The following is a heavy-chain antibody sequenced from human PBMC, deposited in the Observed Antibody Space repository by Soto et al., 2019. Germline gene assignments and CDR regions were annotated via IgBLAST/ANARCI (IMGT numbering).Heavy chain of an antibody. CDR3: AKDSTFGTTDTHR. V-gene: IGHV3-30*18. J-gene: IGHJ4*02. CDR1: GFTFSSNG. D-gene: IGHD1-1*01. CDR2: ISYDGSHQ. Sequence: QVQLVESGGGVVQPGRSLRLSCVGSGFTFSSNGIQWVRKAPGKGLEWVAVISYDGSHQYYADSVKGRLTISRDNSKNTVFLHMNSLRTEDTAVNYCAKDSTFGTTDTHRWGQGTLVIVSS.